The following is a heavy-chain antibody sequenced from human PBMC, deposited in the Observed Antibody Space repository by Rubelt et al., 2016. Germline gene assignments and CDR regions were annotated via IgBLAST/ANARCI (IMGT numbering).Heavy chain of an antibody. J-gene: IGHJ4*02. D-gene: IGHD1-7*01. V-gene: IGHV1-3*01. CDR1: GYTFTNYA. CDR3: ARATGTVDY. Sequence: VESGAEVKKPGASVKVSCKASGYTFTNYAMHWVRQAPGQRLEWMGWINAGNGNTKYPQKFQGRVTITRDTSASTAYMELSSLISEDTAVYYCARATGTVDYWGQGTLVTVSS. CDR2: INAGNGNT.